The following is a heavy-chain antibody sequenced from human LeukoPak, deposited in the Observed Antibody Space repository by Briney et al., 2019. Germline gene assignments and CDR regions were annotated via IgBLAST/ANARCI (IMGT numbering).Heavy chain of an antibody. J-gene: IGHJ5*02. CDR3: ARDSDSSGYYSNWFDP. CDR2: INPNSGGT. V-gene: IGHV1-2*02. CDR1: GYTFTGYY. Sequence: ASVKVSCKASGYTFTGYYMHWVRQAPGQGLEWMGWINPNSGGTNYAQKFQGRVTMTRDTSISTVYMELSSLRSEDTAVYYCARDSDSSGYYSNWFDPWGQGTLVTVSS. D-gene: IGHD3-22*01.